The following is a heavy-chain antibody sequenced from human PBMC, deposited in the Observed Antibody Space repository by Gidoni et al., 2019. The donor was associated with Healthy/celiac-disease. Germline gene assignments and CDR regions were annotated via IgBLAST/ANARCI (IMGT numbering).Heavy chain of an antibody. CDR3: TTDEGVEELEPIVFAFDI. V-gene: IGHV3-15*01. J-gene: IGHJ3*02. D-gene: IGHD1-1*01. Sequence: EVQLVESGGGLVKPGGSLRLSCAASGFTFSNAWMSWVRQAPGKGLEWVGRIKSKTDGGTTDYAAPVKGRFTISRDDSKNTLYLQMNSLKTEDTAVYYCTTDEGVEELEPIVFAFDIWGQGTMVTVSS. CDR1: GFTFSNAW. CDR2: IKSKTDGGTT.